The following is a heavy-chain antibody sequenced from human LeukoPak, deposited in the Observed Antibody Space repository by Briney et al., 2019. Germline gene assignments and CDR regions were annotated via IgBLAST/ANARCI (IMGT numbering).Heavy chain of an antibody. D-gene: IGHD3-16*02. J-gene: IGHJ3*02. Sequence: GASVKVSCKASGYTFTGYYMHWVRQAPGQGLEWMGWINPNSGGTNYAQKFQGRVTMTRDTSISTAYMELSRLRSDDTAVYYCARDPYDYVWGGYRYHAFDIWGQGTMVTVSS. CDR1: GYTFTGYY. CDR2: INPNSGGT. V-gene: IGHV1-2*02. CDR3: ARDPYDYVWGGYRYHAFDI.